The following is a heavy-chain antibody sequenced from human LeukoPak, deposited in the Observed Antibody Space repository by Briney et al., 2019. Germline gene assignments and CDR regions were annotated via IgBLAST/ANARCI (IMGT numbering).Heavy chain of an antibody. CDR3: ARVRGSGSYPGAFDI. D-gene: IGHD1-26*01. Sequence: PSQTLSLTCTVSGGSISSGDYYWSWIRQPPGKGLEWIGYIYYSGSTYYNPSLKSRVTISVDTSKNQFSLKLSSVTAADTAVYYCARVRGSGSYPGAFDIWGQGTMVTVSS. CDR1: GGSISSGDYY. CDR2: IYYSGST. V-gene: IGHV4-30-4*08. J-gene: IGHJ3*02.